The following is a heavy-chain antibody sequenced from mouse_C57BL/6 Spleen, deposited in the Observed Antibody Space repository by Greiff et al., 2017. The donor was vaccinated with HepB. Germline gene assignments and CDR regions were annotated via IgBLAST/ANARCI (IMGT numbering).Heavy chain of an antibody. CDR3: ARVHYYGSSYGGYYFDY. D-gene: IGHD1-1*01. Sequence: VKLQQSGPELVKPGASVKISCKASGYAFSSSWMNWVKQRPGKGLEWIGRIYPGDGDTNYNGKFKGKATLTADKSSSTAYMQLSSLTSEDSAVYFCARVHYYGSSYGGYYFDYWGQGTTLTVSS. CDR2: IYPGDGDT. J-gene: IGHJ2*01. CDR1: GYAFSSSW. V-gene: IGHV1-82*01.